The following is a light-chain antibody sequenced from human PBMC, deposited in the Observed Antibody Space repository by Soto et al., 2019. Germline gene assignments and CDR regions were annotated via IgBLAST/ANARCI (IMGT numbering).Light chain of an antibody. Sequence: DIVLTQYPATLSLSPGERATLSCRASQSVTTHLAWYQHTRGQAPRLLIYDASTRATGIPPRFSGSGSGTDFTLTISSLEPEDSAVYYCHQRSKWPLTFGQGTTVEIK. CDR1: QSVTTH. CDR2: DAS. CDR3: HQRSKWPLT. J-gene: IGKJ1*01. V-gene: IGKV3-11*01.